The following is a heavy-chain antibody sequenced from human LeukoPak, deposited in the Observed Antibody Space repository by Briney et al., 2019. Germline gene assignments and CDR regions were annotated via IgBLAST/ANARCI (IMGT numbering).Heavy chain of an antibody. J-gene: IGHJ5*02. Sequence: GESLKISCQGSGYRFSSYWIGWVRQMPGKGLEWMGTMYPGDSDTRYSPSFQGQVTMSVDKSITTAYLEWSGLKASDTAMYCCARDYGSGSGNWFDAWGPGTLVTVSS. V-gene: IGHV5-51*01. CDR2: MYPGDSDT. D-gene: IGHD3-10*01. CDR1: GYRFSSYW. CDR3: ARDYGSGSGNWFDA.